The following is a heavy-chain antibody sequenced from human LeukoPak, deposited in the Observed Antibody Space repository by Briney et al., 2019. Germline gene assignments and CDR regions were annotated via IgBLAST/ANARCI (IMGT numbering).Heavy chain of an antibody. D-gene: IGHD4-17*01. CDR1: GGSISSYY. CDR2: IYTSGST. J-gene: IGHJ5*02. Sequence: SETLSLTCTVSGGSISSYYWSWIRQPAGKGLEWIGRIYTSGSTNYNPSLKSRVTMSVDTSKNQFSLKLSSVTAADTAVYYCARVLFRRVTTQYSWFDPWGQGTLVTVSS. V-gene: IGHV4-4*07. CDR3: ARVLFRRVTTQYSWFDP.